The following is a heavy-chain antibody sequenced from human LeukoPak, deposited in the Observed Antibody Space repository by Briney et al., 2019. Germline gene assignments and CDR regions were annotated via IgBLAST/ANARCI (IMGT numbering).Heavy chain of an antibody. J-gene: IGHJ4*02. Sequence: GGSLRLSCTPSGFTFSTSGMHWVRQAPGKGLVWVALIKDDGTTNYADSVRGRFTASRDDAKNTVYLQMSSLRADDTAVYYCHPLSYVSNWGQGTLVTVSA. CDR1: GFTFSTSG. CDR3: HPLSYVSN. D-gene: IGHD3-22*01. V-gene: IGHV3-74*01. CDR2: IKDDGTT.